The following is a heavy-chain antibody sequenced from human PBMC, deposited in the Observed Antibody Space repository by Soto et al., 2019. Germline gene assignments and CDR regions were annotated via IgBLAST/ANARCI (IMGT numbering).Heavy chain of an antibody. CDR3: ARNVDTAVHGNWFDP. Sequence: QVELQESGPGLVKPSQTLALTCTVSGDSITSSGYYWTWIRQLPGKGLEWIGYIYYSGSAYYNPSLQSRVFISVDTSKNHFSLRLRSATAADTAIYFCARNVDTAVHGNWFDPWGQGTLVTVSS. CDR2: IYYSGSA. D-gene: IGHD5-18*01. J-gene: IGHJ5*02. CDR1: GDSITSSGYY. V-gene: IGHV4-31*03.